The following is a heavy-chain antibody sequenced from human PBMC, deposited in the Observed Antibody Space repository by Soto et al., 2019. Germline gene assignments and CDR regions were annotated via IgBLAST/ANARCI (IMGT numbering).Heavy chain of an antibody. CDR3: VCVGSIAASRWFDP. D-gene: IGHD6-6*01. CDR2: INHSGST. CDR1: GGSFSGYY. Sequence: SETLSLTCAVYGGSFSGYYWSWIRQPPGKGLEWIGEINHSGSTNYNPSLKSRVTISVDTSKNQFSLKLSSVTAADTAVYYCVCVGSIAASRWFDPWGQGSLVPVSS. V-gene: IGHV4-34*01. J-gene: IGHJ5*02.